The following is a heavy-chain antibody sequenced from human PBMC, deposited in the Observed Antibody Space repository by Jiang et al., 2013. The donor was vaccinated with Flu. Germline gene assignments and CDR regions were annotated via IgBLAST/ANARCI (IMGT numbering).Heavy chain of an antibody. J-gene: IGHJ6*02. CDR1: GGTFSSYA. D-gene: IGHD3-22*01. CDR3: ARESHYYDSSGYYYYYGMDV. Sequence: SGAEVKKPGSSVKVSCKASGGTFSSYAISWVRQAPGQGLGWMGRIIPILGIANYAQKFQGRVTITADKSTSTAYMELSSLRSEDTAVYYCARESHYYDSSGYYYYYGMDVWGQGTTVTV. CDR2: IIPILGIA. V-gene: IGHV1-69*04.